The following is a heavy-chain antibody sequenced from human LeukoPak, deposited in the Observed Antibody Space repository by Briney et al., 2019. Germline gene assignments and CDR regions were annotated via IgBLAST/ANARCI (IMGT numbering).Heavy chain of an antibody. CDR2: IYTSGST. CDR1: GGSISSYY. CDR3: ARHSVGGSYYDYYYMDV. Sequence: SETLSLTCTVSGGSISSYYWSWIRQPPGKGLEWIGYIYTSGSTNYNPSLKSRVTISVNTSKNQFSLKLSSVTAADTAVYYCARHSVGGSYYDYYYMDVWGKGTTVTVSS. D-gene: IGHD1-26*01. V-gene: IGHV4-4*09. J-gene: IGHJ6*03.